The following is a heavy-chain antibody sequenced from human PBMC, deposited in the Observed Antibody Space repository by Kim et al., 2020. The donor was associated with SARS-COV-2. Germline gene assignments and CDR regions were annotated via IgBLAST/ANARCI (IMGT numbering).Heavy chain of an antibody. CDR1: GGSIRTYY. J-gene: IGHJ4*02. D-gene: IGHD1-1*01. V-gene: IGHV4-59*01. CDR3: ARARYLTSHFDC. CDR2: IYYTGRT. Sequence: SETLSLTCTVSGGSIRTYYWTWLRQPPGKGLEWIGNIYYTGRTDYNPSLSSRVTMSVDTAKNQFSLKVASVTAADTAVYFCARARYLTSHFDCWGQGTLV.